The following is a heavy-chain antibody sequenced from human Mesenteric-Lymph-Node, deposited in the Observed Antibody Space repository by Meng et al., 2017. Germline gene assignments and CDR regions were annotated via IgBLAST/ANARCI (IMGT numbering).Heavy chain of an antibody. CDR2: INSDGSST. V-gene: IGHV3-74*01. Sequence: GESLKISCAASGFTFSNYWMHWVRQAPGKGLVWVSRINSDGSSTSYADSVKGRFTISRDNAKNTLYLQMNSLRAEDTAVYFCARVDDSGLLKYYFDYWGQGTLVTVSS. J-gene: IGHJ4*02. CDR1: GFTFSNYW. CDR3: ARVDDSGLLKYYFDY. D-gene: IGHD3-22*01.